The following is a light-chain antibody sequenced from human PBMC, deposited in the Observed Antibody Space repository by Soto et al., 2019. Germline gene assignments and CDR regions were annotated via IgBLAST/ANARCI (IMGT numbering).Light chain of an antibody. V-gene: IGKV3-20*01. CDR1: QSLANSF. Sequence: EFVLTQSPGTLSLSPGERATLSCRASQSLANSFIAWYQQKPGQAPRLLIYDTSSRASGIPDRISGSGSGTDFTLTISRXETEDFAVFYCQQYGTSEIIFGQGTRLEIK. CDR2: DTS. J-gene: IGKJ5*01. CDR3: QQYGTSEII.